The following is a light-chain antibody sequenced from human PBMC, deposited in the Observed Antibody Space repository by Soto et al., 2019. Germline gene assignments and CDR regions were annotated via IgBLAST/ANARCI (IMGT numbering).Light chain of an antibody. J-gene: IGKJ4*01. CDR3: HQYSIFSLT. CDR2: KAS. CDR1: QSISNW. Sequence: DIQMTQSPSTLSASVGDRVTITCRASQSISNWLAWYQQKPGKAPNLLIQKASSLESGVPLRFSGSGSGTEFSLNISSLQPDDFATYYCHQYSIFSLTFGGGTKVEIK. V-gene: IGKV1-5*03.